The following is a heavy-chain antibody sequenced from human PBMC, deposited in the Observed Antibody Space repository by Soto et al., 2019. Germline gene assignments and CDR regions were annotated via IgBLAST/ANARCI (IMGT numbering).Heavy chain of an antibody. D-gene: IGHD1-1*01. V-gene: IGHV3-23*01. CDR1: GFIFDTYA. CDR3: AKGRGTFTSGVQKTFDS. CDR2: ISGRGGTT. Sequence: PRLSCVASGFIFDTYAMSWVRQAPGKGLEWVSAISGRGGTTYYADSVKGRLTISRDNSKNILYLQLNSLRVEDTAVYYCAKGRGTFTSGVQKTFDSWGQGTLVTVSS. J-gene: IGHJ4*02.